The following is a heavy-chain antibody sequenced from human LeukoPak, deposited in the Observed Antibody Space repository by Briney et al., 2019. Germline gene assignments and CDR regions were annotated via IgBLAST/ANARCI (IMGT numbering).Heavy chain of an antibody. V-gene: IGHV3-74*01. D-gene: IGHD1-26*01. CDR2: IIVDGSGT. Sequence: PGGSLRLSCTASGLAFSSDWMHWVRQAPGKGLVWVSRIIVDGSGTNYADSVKGRFTISRDNAKNTLYLQMNSLRDEDTAVYYCARGWIAGGVTDIFLDYWGQGTLVTVSS. CDR1: GLAFSSDW. J-gene: IGHJ4*02. CDR3: ARGWIAGGVTDIFLDY.